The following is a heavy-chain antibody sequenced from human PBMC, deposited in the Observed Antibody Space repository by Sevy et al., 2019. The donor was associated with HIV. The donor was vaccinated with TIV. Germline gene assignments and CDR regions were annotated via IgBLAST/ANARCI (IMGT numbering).Heavy chain of an antibody. CDR3: ARVRGYSYGYPDY. J-gene: IGHJ4*02. Sequence: GGSRRLSCAASGFTFSSYSMNWVRQAPGKGLEWVSYISSSSSTIYYADSVKGRFTISRDNAKNSLYLQMNSLRAEDTAVYYCARVRGYSYGYPDYWGQGTLVTVSS. CDR2: ISSSSSTI. V-gene: IGHV3-48*01. CDR1: GFTFSSYS. D-gene: IGHD5-18*01.